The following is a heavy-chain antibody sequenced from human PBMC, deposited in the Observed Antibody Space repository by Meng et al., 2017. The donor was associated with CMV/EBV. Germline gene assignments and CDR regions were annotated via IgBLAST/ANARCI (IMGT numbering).Heavy chain of an antibody. CDR1: GFTFSSYW. D-gene: IGHD2-2*01. J-gene: IGHJ6*02. V-gene: IGHV3-20*04. CDR3: AREDVVVPAANETFYYYGMDV. CDR2: INWNGGST. Sequence: GGSLRLSCAASGFTFSSYWMHWVRQAPGKGLEWVSGINWNGGSTGYADSVKGRFTISRDNAKNSLYLQMNSLRAEDTALYYCAREDVVVPAANETFYYYGMDVWGQGTTVTVSS.